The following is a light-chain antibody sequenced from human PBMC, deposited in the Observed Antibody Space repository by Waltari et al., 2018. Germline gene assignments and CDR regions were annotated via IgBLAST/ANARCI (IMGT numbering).Light chain of an antibody. CDR1: QSISKY. Sequence: EIMLTQSPGTLSLSPGERATLSCRASQSISKYLAWYQQKPVQAPSLLIYDASSRATGSPDRFSGSGSGTDFSLTISRLEPEDFAVYYCQKYGSLPATFGQGTKVEIK. V-gene: IGKV3-20*01. J-gene: IGKJ1*01. CDR3: QKYGSLPAT. CDR2: DAS.